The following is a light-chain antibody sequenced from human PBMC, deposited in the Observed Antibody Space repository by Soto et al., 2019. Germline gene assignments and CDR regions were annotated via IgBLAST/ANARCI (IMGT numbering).Light chain of an antibody. CDR1: QSVSSN. V-gene: IGKV3-15*01. J-gene: IGKJ5*01. CDR3: LHRMNWPLT. Sequence: IVMTQSPATLSVSPGERATLSCRASQSVSSNLAWYQQKPGQAPRLLIYGASTRATGIPARFSGSGSGTEFTLTISSLEPEDFGVYYCLHRMNWPLTFGQGTRLEIK. CDR2: GAS.